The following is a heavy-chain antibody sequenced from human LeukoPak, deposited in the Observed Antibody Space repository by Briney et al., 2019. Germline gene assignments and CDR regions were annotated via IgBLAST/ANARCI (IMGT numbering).Heavy chain of an antibody. CDR1: GGTFSSYT. J-gene: IGHJ4*02. V-gene: IGHV1-69*02. D-gene: IGHD3-3*01. CDR2: IIPILGIA. CDR3: VVGEDYDFWSGYYFDY. Sequence: ASVKVSCKASGGTFSSYTISWVRQAPGQGLEWMGRIIPILGIANYAQKFQGRVTITAGKSTSTAYMELSSLRSEDTAVYYCVVGEDYDFWSGYYFDYWGQGTLVTVSS.